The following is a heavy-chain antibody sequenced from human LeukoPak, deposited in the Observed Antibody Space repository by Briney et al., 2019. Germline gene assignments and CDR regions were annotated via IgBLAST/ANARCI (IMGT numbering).Heavy chain of an antibody. CDR1: GFTFSSYG. CDR3: AKDFGGYCSGGSCYDGFDY. D-gene: IGHD2-15*01. CDR2: ISYDGSNK. V-gene: IGHV3-30*18. J-gene: IGHJ4*02. Sequence: GGSLRLSCAAPGFTFSSYGMHWVRQAPGKGLEWVAVISYDGSNKYYADSVKGRFTISRDNSKNTLYLQMNSLRAEDTAVYYCAKDFGGYCSGGSCYDGFDYWGQGTLVTVSS.